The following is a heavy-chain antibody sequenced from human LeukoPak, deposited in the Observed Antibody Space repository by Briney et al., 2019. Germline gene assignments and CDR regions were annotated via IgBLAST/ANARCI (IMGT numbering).Heavy chain of an antibody. CDR1: GGSISSYY. Sequence: SETLSLTCTVSGGSISSYYWSWIRQPPGKGLEWIGYIYYSGSTNYNPSLKSRVTISVDTSKNQFSLKLSSVTAADTAVYYCARHVVTTALFDYWARESWSPSPQ. J-gene: IGHJ4*02. CDR2: IYYSGST. D-gene: IGHD2-21*02. CDR3: ARHVVTTALFDY. V-gene: IGHV4-59*08.